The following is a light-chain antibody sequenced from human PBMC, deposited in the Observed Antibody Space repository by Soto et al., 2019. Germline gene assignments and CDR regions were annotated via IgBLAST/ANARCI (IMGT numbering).Light chain of an antibody. CDR3: PQYGSSEII. J-gene: IGKJ5*01. Sequence: DIVLTQSPATLSSFPGDRVTLSCMASQYINTRLAWYQHRPGQAPRLLIYQTSIRATGIPDRFSGRVSGTDFTLTISRLERGDFAVFYWPQYGSSEIIFGQGTRLEIK. V-gene: IGKV3-20*01. CDR2: QTS. CDR1: QYINTR.